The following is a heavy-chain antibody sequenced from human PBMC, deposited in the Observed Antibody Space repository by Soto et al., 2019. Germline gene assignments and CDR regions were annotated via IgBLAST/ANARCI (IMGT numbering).Heavy chain of an antibody. CDR2: IYHSGST. CDR3: ARGCSGGSCPWRY. CDR1: GGSVSSGSYY. D-gene: IGHD2-15*01. J-gene: IGHJ4*02. Sequence: PSETLSLTCTVSGGSVSSGSYYWSWIRQPPGKGLEWIGYIYHSGSTNYNPSLKSRVTISVDKSKNQFSLKLSSVTAADTAVYYCARGCSGGSCPWRYWGQGTLVTVSS. V-gene: IGHV4-61*01.